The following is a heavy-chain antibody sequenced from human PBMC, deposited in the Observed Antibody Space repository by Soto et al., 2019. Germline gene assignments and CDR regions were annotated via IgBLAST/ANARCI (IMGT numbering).Heavy chain of an antibody. CDR2: IYPGDSDT. Sequence: GESLKISRKGSGYTFTNYWIGWVRQMPGKGLEWMGIIYPGDSDTKYNPSFQGQVTISADKSITTTYLQWSSLKASDTAIYYCAASIFYYGMDVWGQGTTVTVSS. J-gene: IGHJ6*02. V-gene: IGHV5-51*01. CDR3: AASIFYYGMDV. CDR1: GYTFTNYW.